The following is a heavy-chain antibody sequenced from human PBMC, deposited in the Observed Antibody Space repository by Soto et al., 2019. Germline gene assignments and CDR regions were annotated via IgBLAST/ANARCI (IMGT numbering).Heavy chain of an antibody. D-gene: IGHD5-12*01. CDR1: GFTFSSYG. Sequence: GGSLRLSCAAAGFTFSSYGMHWVRQAPGKGLEWVAVISYDGSNKYYADSVKGRFTISRDNSKSTLYLQMNSLRAEDTAVYYCAKERPEMATIWGPASGDFDYWGQGTLVTVSS. V-gene: IGHV3-30*18. CDR2: ISYDGSNK. CDR3: AKERPEMATIWGPASGDFDY. J-gene: IGHJ4*02.